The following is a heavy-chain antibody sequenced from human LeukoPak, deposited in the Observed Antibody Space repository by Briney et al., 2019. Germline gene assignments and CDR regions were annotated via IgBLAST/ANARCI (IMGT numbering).Heavy chain of an antibody. V-gene: IGHV3-7*04. J-gene: IGHJ4*02. CDR1: GFSFSSYW. CDR3: GRFTRSGDSVY. Sequence: GGSLRLSCAASGFSFSSYWMSWVRQAPGKGLEWVANIKQDGSEKQYVDSVKGRFAISRDNAENSLYLQMNSLKAEDTAVYYCGRFTRSGDSVYWGQGTLVTVSS. D-gene: IGHD7-27*01. CDR2: IKQDGSEK.